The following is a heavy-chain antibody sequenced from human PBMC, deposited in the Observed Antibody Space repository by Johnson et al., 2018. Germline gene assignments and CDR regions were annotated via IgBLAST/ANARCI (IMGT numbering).Heavy chain of an antibody. Sequence: VQLLESGGGVVQSGRSLRLSCAATGFTFRNYGMHWVRQAPAQGLEWVAFIWYDGSIKYYEESVQGRFTISRDNSKDPLYLQMTTPRAEGTAVYYCAKKLDSSSWYDAFDSWGQGTMVTVSS. J-gene: IGHJ3*02. D-gene: IGHD6-13*01. V-gene: IGHV3-33*06. CDR3: AKKLDSSSWYDAFDS. CDR1: GFTFRNYG. CDR2: IWYDGSIK.